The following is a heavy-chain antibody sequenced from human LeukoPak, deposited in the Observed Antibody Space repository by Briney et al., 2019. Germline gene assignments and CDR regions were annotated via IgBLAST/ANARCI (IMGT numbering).Heavy chain of an antibody. CDR2: FRGRGGSA. V-gene: IGHV3-23*01. J-gene: IGHJ5*01. CDR1: GFTFTGHN. Sequence: GGSLRLSCAASGFTFTGHNMNCVRQAPGRGGEGVSSFRGRGGSAFYAHSVKVPPTISRDKAKYTLYLQMNSLRAEDTAVYYCAKGEIFGVAIGAWGHGTLVTASS. D-gene: IGHD3-3*01. CDR3: AKGEIFGVAIGA.